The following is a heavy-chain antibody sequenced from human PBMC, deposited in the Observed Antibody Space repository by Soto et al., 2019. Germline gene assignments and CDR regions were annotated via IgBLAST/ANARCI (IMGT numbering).Heavy chain of an antibody. D-gene: IGHD3-22*01. V-gene: IGHV1-2*04. CDR1: GYTFTGYY. J-gene: IGHJ5*02. Sequence: ASVKVSCKASGYTFTGYYMHWVRQAPGQGLEWMGWINPNSGGTNYAQKFQGWVTMTRDTSISTAYMELRSLRSDDTAVYYCARVRLTYYYDSSGQNWFDPWGQGTLVTVSS. CDR2: INPNSGGT. CDR3: ARVRLTYYYDSSGQNWFDP.